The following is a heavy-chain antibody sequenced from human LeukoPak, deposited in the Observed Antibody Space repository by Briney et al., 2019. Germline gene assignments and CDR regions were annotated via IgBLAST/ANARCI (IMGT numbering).Heavy chain of an antibody. D-gene: IGHD3-22*01. V-gene: IGHV3-48*01. J-gene: IGHJ4*02. Sequence: GGSLRLSCAASGFTFSSYGMNWVRQAPGKGLEWVSYISSSSSTIYYADSVKGRFTISRDNAKNSLYLQMNSLRAEDTAVYYCARGALSREPYDSSGYLVGWGQGTLVTVSS. CDR1: GFTFSSYG. CDR2: ISSSSSTI. CDR3: ARGALSREPYDSSGYLVG.